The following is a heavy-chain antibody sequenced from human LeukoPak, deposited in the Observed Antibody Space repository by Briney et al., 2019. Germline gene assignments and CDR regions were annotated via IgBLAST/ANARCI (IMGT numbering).Heavy chain of an antibody. D-gene: IGHD3-16*01. CDR1: GFTLSSYN. CDR2: ISSYSSTI. V-gene: IGHV3-48*02. CDR3: ARDSSGGFDP. Sequence: PGGSLRLSCAVSGFTLSSYNMNWVRQAPGKGLEWVSYISSYSSTIYYADSVKGRFTISRDNAKNSLYLQVNSLRDEDTAVYYCARDSSGGFDPWGQGTLVTVSS. J-gene: IGHJ5*01.